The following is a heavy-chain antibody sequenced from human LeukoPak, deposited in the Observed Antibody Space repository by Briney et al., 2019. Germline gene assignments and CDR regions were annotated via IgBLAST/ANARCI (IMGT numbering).Heavy chain of an antibody. CDR2: ISTSGST. V-gene: IGHV4-4*07. D-gene: IGHD3-22*01. Sequence: SETLSLTCTVSGGSISSYYWSWIRQPAGKGLESIGHISTSGSTNYNPSLKSRVTMSVDTSKNQFSLKLSSVTAADTAVYYCAREGRSGYSAFDPWGQGTLVTVSS. J-gene: IGHJ5*02. CDR3: AREGRSGYSAFDP. CDR1: GGSISSYY.